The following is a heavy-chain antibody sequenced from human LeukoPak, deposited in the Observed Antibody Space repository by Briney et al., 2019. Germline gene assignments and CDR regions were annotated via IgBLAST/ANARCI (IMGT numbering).Heavy chain of an antibody. CDR3: AIMHGYYDGSGYWVQ. CDR1: GFSFNNYA. Sequence: GGSLRLSCVASGFSFNNYAMNWVRQAPGKGLEWVSLIIGSSGTTFYADSVKGRFTISRDKSKSTLYLQMNSLRAEDTAVYYCAIMHGYYDGSGYWVQWGQGTLVTVSS. J-gene: IGHJ1*01. D-gene: IGHD3-22*01. CDR2: IIGSSGTT. V-gene: IGHV3-23*01.